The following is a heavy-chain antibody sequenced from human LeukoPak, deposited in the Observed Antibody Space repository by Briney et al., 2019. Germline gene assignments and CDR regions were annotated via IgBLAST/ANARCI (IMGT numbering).Heavy chain of an antibody. Sequence: GASVKVACKASGYTFTRYYMYWVRQAPGQGLEWMGWINPNSGGTNYAQKFQGRVTMTRDTSISTAYMELSRLRSDDTAVYYCARSPSWSSSWYDYWGQGTLVTVSS. J-gene: IGHJ4*02. CDR1: GYTFTRYY. CDR3: ARSPSWSSSWYDY. CDR2: INPNSGGT. D-gene: IGHD6-13*01. V-gene: IGHV1-2*02.